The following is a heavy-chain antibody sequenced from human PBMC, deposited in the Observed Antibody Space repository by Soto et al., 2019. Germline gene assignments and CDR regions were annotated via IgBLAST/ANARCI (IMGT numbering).Heavy chain of an antibody. V-gene: IGHV4-31*03. CDR3: ARVYCSSTSCHGLITGTPGFGFDY. Sequence: QVQLQESGPGLVKPSQTLSLTCTVSGGSISSGGYYWSWIRQHPGKGLEWIGYIYYSGSTYYNPSLKSRVTISVDTSKNQFSLKLSSVTAADTAVYYCARVYCSSTSCHGLITGTPGFGFDYWGQGTLVTVSS. CDR2: IYYSGST. CDR1: GGSISSGGYY. J-gene: IGHJ4*02. D-gene: IGHD2-2*01.